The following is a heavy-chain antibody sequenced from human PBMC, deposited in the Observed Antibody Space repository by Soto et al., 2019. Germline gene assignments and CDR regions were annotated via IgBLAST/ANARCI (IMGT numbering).Heavy chain of an antibody. V-gene: IGHV1-69*02. J-gene: IGHJ4*02. CDR2: IFPLTDIP. CDR1: GGTFRNYP. CDR3: ARGPLVVLNYFES. Sequence: QVQLVQPGTEVKKPGSSVKVSYKASGGTFRNYPINWVRQAPGQGLEWMGSIFPLTDIPDYAQNFQARLTISADKSTSTAYMELSSLTSDDTAMYFCARGPLVVLNYFESWGQGTLVTVSS.